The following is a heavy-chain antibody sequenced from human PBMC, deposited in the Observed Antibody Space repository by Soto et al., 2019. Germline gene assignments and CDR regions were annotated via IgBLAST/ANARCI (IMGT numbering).Heavy chain of an antibody. D-gene: IGHD3-10*01. CDR2: ISDSRSTI. J-gene: IGHJ6*02. Sequence: EVQLVESGGGLVQPGGSLRLSCAASGFTFSSYSMNWVRQAPGKGLEWVSYISDSRSTIYYADSVKGRLTISRDNAKNSLYLQMNSLRVEDTAVYYCARESSAYHGMDVWGQGTTVTVSS. CDR3: ARESSAYHGMDV. V-gene: IGHV3-48*01. CDR1: GFTFSSYS.